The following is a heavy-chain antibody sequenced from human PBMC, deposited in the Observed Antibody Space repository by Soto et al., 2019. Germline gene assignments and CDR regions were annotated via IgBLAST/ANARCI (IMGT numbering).Heavy chain of an antibody. Sequence: QITLKESGPTLVKPTQTLTLTCIFSGFSFSADGVGVGWIRQPPGKALEWLALIYWDDDTRYRPSLKRRLTIAKDSSKTQVVIKVTNMDPLDTATYCRAHAFGGTSWPNDAFDVWGQGTVVAVSS. D-gene: IGHD3-16*01. J-gene: IGHJ3*01. CDR3: AHAFGGTSWPNDAFDV. CDR2: IYWDDDT. CDR1: GFSFSADGVG. V-gene: IGHV2-5*02.